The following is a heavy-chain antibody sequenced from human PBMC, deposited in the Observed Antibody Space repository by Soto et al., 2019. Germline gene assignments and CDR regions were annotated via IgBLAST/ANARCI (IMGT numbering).Heavy chain of an antibody. CDR3: AKENWGPPGAFDI. CDR2: ISDSGSTI. D-gene: IGHD7-27*01. CDR1: GFPFSSYA. Sequence: GGSLRLSCAASGFPFSSYAMNWVRQTPDKGLEWLSYISDSGSTIHYADSVKGRFTISRDNAKNSLYLQMNSLRAEDTAVYYCAKENWGPPGAFDIWGQGTMVTVSS. V-gene: IGHV3-48*01. J-gene: IGHJ3*02.